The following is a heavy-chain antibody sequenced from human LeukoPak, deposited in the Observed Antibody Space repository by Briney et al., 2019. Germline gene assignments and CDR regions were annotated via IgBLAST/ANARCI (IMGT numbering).Heavy chain of an antibody. Sequence: SETLSLTCTVSGGSISSYYWSWIRQPPGKGLEWIGYIYYSGVTNYNPSLKSRVTISVDTSKNQFSLKLSSVTAADTAVYYCARDFRSSSWYLRPFDYWGQGTLVTVSS. V-gene: IGHV4-59*01. D-gene: IGHD6-13*01. CDR1: GGSISSYY. CDR3: ARDFRSSSWYLRPFDY. CDR2: IYYSGVT. J-gene: IGHJ4*02.